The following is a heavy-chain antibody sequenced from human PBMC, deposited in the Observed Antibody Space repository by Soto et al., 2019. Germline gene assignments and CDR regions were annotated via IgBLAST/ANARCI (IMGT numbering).Heavy chain of an antibody. V-gene: IGHV1-69*13. D-gene: IGHD6-13*01. CDR3: ARYEINSSSWYDWFDP. CDR1: GGTFSSYA. CDR2: IIPIFGTA. J-gene: IGHJ5*02. Sequence: SVKVSCKASGGTFSSYAISWVRQAPGQGLEWMGGIIPIFGTANYAQKFQGRVTITADESTSTAYMELSSLRSEDTAVYYCARYEINSSSWYDWFDPWGQGTLVTVSS.